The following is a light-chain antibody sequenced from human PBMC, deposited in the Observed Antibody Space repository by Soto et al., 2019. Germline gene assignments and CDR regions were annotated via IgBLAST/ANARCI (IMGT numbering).Light chain of an antibody. V-gene: IGLV3-21*02. CDR3: HVWDSSSEHV. J-gene: IGLJ1*01. CDR2: EDS. Sequence: SYELTQPPSVSLAPGQTARITCGANNIGSKSVEWNQQKPGQAPVLVVDEDSDRPSGIPERFSGSNSGNTATLTMSRVKAGDEADYFCHVWDSSSEHVFGTGTKVTVL. CDR1: NIGSKS.